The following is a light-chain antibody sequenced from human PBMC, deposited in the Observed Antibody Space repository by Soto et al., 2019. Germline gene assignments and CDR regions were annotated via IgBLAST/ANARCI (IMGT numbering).Light chain of an antibody. Sequence: EIVLTQSPDTLSLSPGERATLSCRASQSVTSGYLAWYQQQPSQPPRLLIDTVSRRATGIPDRFSGSGSGTAFTLSINRLEPDDFAVYYCQQYDTFPYTFGQGT. CDR3: QQYDTFPYT. CDR2: TVS. CDR1: QSVTSGY. V-gene: IGKV3-20*01. J-gene: IGKJ2*01.